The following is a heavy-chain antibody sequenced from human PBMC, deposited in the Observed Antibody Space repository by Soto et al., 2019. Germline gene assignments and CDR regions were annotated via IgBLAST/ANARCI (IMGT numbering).Heavy chain of an antibody. J-gene: IGHJ6*02. V-gene: IGHV3-30-3*01. CDR3: ARDDSSGYYQPNHRDYYYYYGMDV. CDR2: ISYDGSNK. D-gene: IGHD3-22*01. Sequence: PGGSLILSCAASGFTFSSYAMHSVRQAPGKGLEWVAVISYDGSNKYYADSVKGRFTISRDNSKNTLYLQMNSLRAEDTAVYYCARDDSSGYYQPNHRDYYYYYGMDVWGQGTTVTVSS. CDR1: GFTFSSYA.